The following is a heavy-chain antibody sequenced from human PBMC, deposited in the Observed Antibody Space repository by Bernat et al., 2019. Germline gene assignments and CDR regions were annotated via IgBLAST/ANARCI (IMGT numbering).Heavy chain of an antibody. Sequence: QVQLVESGGGVVQPGRSLRLSCAASGFTFSNYGMHWVRQAPGKGLEWVAVIWYDGSNKYYADSVKGRFTISRDNAKNTLYLQMNSLRAEDTAVYYCARGPQAGPFDYWGQGTLVTVSS. V-gene: IGHV3-33*01. CDR2: IWYDGSNK. CDR1: GFTFSNYG. D-gene: IGHD6-19*01. CDR3: ARGPQAGPFDY. J-gene: IGHJ4*02.